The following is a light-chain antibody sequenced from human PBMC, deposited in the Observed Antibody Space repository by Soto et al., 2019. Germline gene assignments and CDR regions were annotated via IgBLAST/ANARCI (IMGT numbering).Light chain of an antibody. CDR2: DAS. V-gene: IGKV3D-20*02. CDR1: QTVRSSY. J-gene: IGKJ1*01. Sequence: EFVFTQSPGTLSLSPGERSTLSCRASQTVRSSYLAWYQQKPGQAPRLLIYDASSRATGIPDRFSGGGSGTDFTLTISRLEPEDFAVYYCQQRSNWPPTFGQGTKVDIK. CDR3: QQRSNWPPT.